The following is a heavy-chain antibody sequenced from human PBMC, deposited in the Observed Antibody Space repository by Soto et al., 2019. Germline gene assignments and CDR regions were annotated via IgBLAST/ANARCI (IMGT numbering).Heavy chain of an antibody. V-gene: IGHV4-34*01. D-gene: IGHD2-2*01. J-gene: IGHJ4*02. CDR2: INLSGST. CDR3: ARGRYIPAVGGFDY. Sequence: QVQLQQWGAGLLKPSETLSLTCAVYGGSFSGYYWSWIRQPPGKGLEWIGEINLSGSTNYNPSLKSRVTISVDTSKNQFSLKLSSVTAADTAVYYCARGRYIPAVGGFDYWGQGTLVTVSS. CDR1: GGSFSGYY.